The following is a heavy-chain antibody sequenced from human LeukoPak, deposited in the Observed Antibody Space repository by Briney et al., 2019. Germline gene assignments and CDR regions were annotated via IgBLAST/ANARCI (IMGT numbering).Heavy chain of an antibody. Sequence: SSETLSLTCTVSGGAISSGSYYWSWIRQPAGKGLEWIGRIYYSGSTNYNPSLKSRVTISVDTSKNQFSLKLSSVTAADAALYYCARVGIYGDLFDYWGQGTLVTVSS. D-gene: IGHD4-17*01. CDR3: ARVGIYGDLFDY. CDR2: IYYSGST. J-gene: IGHJ4*02. CDR1: GGAISSGSYY. V-gene: IGHV4-61*10.